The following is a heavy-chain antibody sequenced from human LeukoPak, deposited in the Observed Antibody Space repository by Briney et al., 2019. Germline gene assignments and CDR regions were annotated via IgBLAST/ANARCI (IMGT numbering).Heavy chain of an antibody. Sequence: GGSLRLSCAASGFTSSSYWMHWVRQVPGKGLVWVSRISGDGTARNYADSVKGRFTISRDNSNNTLYLQMNSLRAEDTAVYYCAKHYNWNYKNWLDPWGQGTLVTVSS. CDR3: AKHYNWNYKNWLDP. CDR2: ISGDGTAR. J-gene: IGHJ5*02. CDR1: GFTSSSYW. V-gene: IGHV3-74*01. D-gene: IGHD1-7*01.